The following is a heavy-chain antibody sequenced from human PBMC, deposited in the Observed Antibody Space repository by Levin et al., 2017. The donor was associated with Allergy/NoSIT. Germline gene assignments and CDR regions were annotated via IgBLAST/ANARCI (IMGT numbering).Heavy chain of an antibody. Sequence: PGKGLEWIGNIYHSGSTYYNPSLKSRVTISVDTSKNQFSLKLSSVTAADTAVYHCARHPTIVATMGCYYYWGQGTLVTVSS. V-gene: IGHV4-39*01. J-gene: IGHJ4*02. D-gene: IGHD5-12*01. CDR3: ARHPTIVATMGCYYY. CDR2: IYHSGST.